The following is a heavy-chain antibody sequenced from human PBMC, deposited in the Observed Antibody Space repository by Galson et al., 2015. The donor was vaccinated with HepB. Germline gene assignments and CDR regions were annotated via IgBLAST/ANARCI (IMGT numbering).Heavy chain of an antibody. CDR3: ARHRGYSSSWSRHMDV. CDR2: IYPGDSDT. D-gene: IGHD6-13*01. Sequence: QSGAEVKKPGESLKISCKGSGYSFTSYWIGWVRQMPGKGLEWMGIIYPGDSDTRYSPSFQGQVTISADKSISTAYLQWSSLKASDTAMYYCARHRGYSSSWSRHMDVWGQGTTVTVSS. CDR1: GYSFTSYW. J-gene: IGHJ6*02. V-gene: IGHV5-51*01.